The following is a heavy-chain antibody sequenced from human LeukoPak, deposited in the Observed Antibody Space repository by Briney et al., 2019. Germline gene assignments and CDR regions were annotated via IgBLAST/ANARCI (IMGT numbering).Heavy chain of an antibody. V-gene: IGHV3-33*01. J-gene: IGHJ4*02. D-gene: IGHD5-12*01. CDR3: ATSGYDFGRFDY. CDR1: GFTFSSYG. Sequence: GGSLRLSCAASGFTFSSYGMHWVRQAPGKGLEWVAVIWYDGSNKYYADSVKGRFTISRDNSKNTLYLQMNSLRAEDTAVYYCATSGYDFGRFDYWGQGTLVTVSS. CDR2: IWYDGSNK.